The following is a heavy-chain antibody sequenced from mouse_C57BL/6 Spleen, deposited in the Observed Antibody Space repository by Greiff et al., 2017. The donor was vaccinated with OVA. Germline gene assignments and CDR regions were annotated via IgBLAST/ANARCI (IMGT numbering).Heavy chain of an antibody. D-gene: IGHD1-1*01. Sequence: QVQLKEPGAELVMPGASVKLSCKASGYTFTSYWMHWVKQRPGQGLEWIGEIDPSDSYTNYNQKVKGKSTLTVDKSSSTAYMQLSSLTSEDSAVYYCARWGTTVVSHCFDYWGQGTTLTVSA. CDR2: IDPSDSYT. CDR3: ARWGTTVVSHCFDY. V-gene: IGHV1-69*01. CDR1: GYTFTSYW. J-gene: IGHJ2*01.